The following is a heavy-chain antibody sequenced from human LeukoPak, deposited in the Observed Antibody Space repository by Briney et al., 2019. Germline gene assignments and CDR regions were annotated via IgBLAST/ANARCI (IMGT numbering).Heavy chain of an antibody. J-gene: IGHJ4*02. V-gene: IGHV4-59*08. Sequence: PSETLSLTCTVSGGSISSYYWSWIRQPPGKGLEWIGYIYYSGSTNYNPSLKSRVTISVDTSKNQFSLKLSSVTAADTAVYYCARSDYYDSSGPSDYWGQGTLVTVSS. D-gene: IGHD3-22*01. CDR2: IYYSGST. CDR1: GGSISSYY. CDR3: ARSDYYDSSGPSDY.